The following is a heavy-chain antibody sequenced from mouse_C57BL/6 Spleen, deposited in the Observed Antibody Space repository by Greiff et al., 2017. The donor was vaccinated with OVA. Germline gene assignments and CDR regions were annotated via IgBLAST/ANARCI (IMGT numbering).Heavy chain of an antibody. V-gene: IGHV5-9-1*02. CDR3: TRYYYGSSYPPYAMDY. CDR1: GFTFSSYA. Sequence: EVMLVESGEGLVKPGGSLKLSCAASGFTFSSYAMSWVRQTPEKRLEWVAYISSGGDYIYYADTVKGRFTISRDNARNTLYLQMSSLKSEDTAMYYCTRYYYGSSYPPYAMDYWGQGTSVTVSS. D-gene: IGHD1-1*01. CDR2: ISSGGDYI. J-gene: IGHJ4*01.